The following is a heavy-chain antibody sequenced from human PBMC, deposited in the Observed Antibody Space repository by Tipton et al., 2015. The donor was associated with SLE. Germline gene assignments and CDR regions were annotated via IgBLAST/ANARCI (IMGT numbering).Heavy chain of an antibody. Sequence: QSGPEVKKPGASVKVSCKASGYTFNSYYIHWVRQAPGQGLEWMGIINPGGGSTTYSQKFQGRVTMTRDTSTSTVYMELSSLGSGDTAVYYCARVLQSGDAFDIWGQGTMVTVSS. CDR3: ARVLQSGDAFDI. CDR1: GYTFNSYY. CDR2: INPGGGST. J-gene: IGHJ3*02. V-gene: IGHV1-46*02. D-gene: IGHD4-11*01.